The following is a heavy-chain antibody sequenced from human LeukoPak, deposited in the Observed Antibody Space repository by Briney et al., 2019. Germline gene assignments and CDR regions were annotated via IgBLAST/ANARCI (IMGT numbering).Heavy chain of an antibody. D-gene: IGHD3-10*01. Sequence: PGGSLRLSCAASGFTVNSYDMTWVRQAPGKGLEWVSLISDSGGRIYYADSVKGWFSISRDNSKNTLYLQMNSLRAEDTAVYYCAKVLIWTYGSGNYYKRAFDIWGQETMVTVFS. J-gene: IGHJ3*02. CDR3: AKVLIWTYGSGNYYKRAFDI. CDR2: ISDSGGRI. CDR1: GFTVNSYD. V-gene: IGHV3-23*01.